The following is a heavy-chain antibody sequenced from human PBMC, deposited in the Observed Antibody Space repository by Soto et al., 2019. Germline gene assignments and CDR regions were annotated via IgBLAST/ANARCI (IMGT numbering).Heavy chain of an antibody. CDR2: IKSKTDGGTT. D-gene: IGHD3-22*01. J-gene: IGHJ6*02. CDR3: TTEGYYYDSSGPNDFYYGMDV. Sequence: GGSLRLSCAASGFTFSNAWMIWVRQAPGKGLEWVGRIKSKTDGGTTDYAAPVKGRFTISRDDSKNTLYLQMNSLKTEDTAVYYCTTEGYYYDSSGPNDFYYGMDVWGQGTTVTVSS. V-gene: IGHV3-15*01. CDR1: GFTFSNAW.